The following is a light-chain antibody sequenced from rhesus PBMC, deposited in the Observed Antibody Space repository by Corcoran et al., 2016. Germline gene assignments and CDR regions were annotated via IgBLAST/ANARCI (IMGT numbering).Light chain of an antibody. Sequence: DIQMTQSPSSLSASVGDRVTITCRASQTISSFLAWYQQKPGKVPKLLIFAASNLVSGVPSRFSGSGSGTEFTLTISSLQPEDFATYYCQHHNSPPPTFGPGTKLDIK. CDR2: AAS. CDR1: QTISSF. CDR3: QHHNSPPPT. J-gene: IGKJ3*01. V-gene: IGKV1-44*02.